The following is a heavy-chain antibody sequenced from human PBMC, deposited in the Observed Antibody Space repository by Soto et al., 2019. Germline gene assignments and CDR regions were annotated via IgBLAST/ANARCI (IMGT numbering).Heavy chain of an antibody. CDR2: ISSYNGNT. J-gene: IGHJ5*02. V-gene: IGHV1-18*04. CDR1: GYTFTSYG. D-gene: IGHD1-26*01. Sequence: GAPVKVSCKASGYTFTSYGIRWVRQAPGQGLEWMGCISSYNGNTNYAQNRQGRVSMTPDPSTSTAYMQLKNLRPDDTAVYSCAREEGSGSYCAFDPWRQGPLVAFSS. CDR3: AREEGSGSYCAFDP.